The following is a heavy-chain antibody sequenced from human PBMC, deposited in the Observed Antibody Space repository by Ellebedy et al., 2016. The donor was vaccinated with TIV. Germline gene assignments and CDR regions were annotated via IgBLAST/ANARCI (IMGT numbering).Heavy chain of an antibody. J-gene: IGHJ4*02. CDR3: ASSTRRGPFDY. Sequence: SETLSLTCTVSGGSISSYYWSWIRQPPGKGLEWIGYIYYSGSTNYNPSLKSRFTISVDTSKNQFSLKLSSVTAADTAVYYCASSTRRGPFDYWGQGTLVTVSS. D-gene: IGHD1-26*01. CDR1: GGSISSYY. V-gene: IGHV4-59*08. CDR2: IYYSGST.